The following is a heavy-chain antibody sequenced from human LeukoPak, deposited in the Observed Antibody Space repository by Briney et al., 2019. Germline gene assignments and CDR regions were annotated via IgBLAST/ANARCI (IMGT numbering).Heavy chain of an antibody. J-gene: IGHJ4*02. CDR2: ISYDGSNK. Sequence: GRSLRLSCAASGFTFSSYGMHWVRQAPGKGLEWVAVISYDGSNKYYADSVKGRFTISRDNSKNSLYLQMNSLRAEDTAVYYCARDRGYSGPLFDYWGQGTLVTVSS. V-gene: IGHV3-30*03. D-gene: IGHD5-12*01. CDR1: GFTFSSYG. CDR3: ARDRGYSGPLFDY.